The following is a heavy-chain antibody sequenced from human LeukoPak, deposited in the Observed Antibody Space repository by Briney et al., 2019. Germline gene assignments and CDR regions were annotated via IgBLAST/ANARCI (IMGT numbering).Heavy chain of an antibody. CDR2: IYYSGST. J-gene: IGHJ4*02. Sequence: PSETLSLTCTVSGGSISSSSYYWGWIRQPPGKGLEWIGSIYYSGSTYYNPSLKSRVTISVDTSKNQFSLKLSSVTAADTAVYYCARGPVLAAAGRIGLSDYWGQGTLVTVSS. V-gene: IGHV4-39*07. D-gene: IGHD6-13*01. CDR1: GGSISSSSYY. CDR3: ARGPVLAAAGRIGLSDY.